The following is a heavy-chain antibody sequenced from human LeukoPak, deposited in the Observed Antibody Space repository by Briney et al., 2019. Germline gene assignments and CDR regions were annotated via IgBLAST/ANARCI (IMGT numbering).Heavy chain of an antibody. J-gene: IGHJ4*02. V-gene: IGHV1-69*01. Sequence: SVKVSCKASGGTFSSYAISWVRQAPGQGLEWMGGIIPIFGTANYAQKFQGRVTITADESTSTAYMELSSLRSEDTAVYYCARDPYDSSGYFESTNDYWGQGTLVTVSS. CDR3: ARDPYDSSGYFESTNDY. CDR1: GGTFSSYA. CDR2: IIPIFGTA. D-gene: IGHD3-22*01.